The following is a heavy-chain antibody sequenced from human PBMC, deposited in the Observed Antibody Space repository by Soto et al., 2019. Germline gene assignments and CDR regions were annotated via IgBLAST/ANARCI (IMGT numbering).Heavy chain of an antibody. V-gene: IGHV1-69*01. J-gene: IGHJ6*02. CDR1: GGTFSSYA. CDR2: IIPIFGTA. D-gene: IGHD3-22*01. CDR3: ARDLKRYYDSSGYGYYYYGMDV. Sequence: QVQLVQSGAEVKKPGSSVKVSCKASGGTFSSYAISWVRQAPGRGLEWVGGIIPIFGTANYAQKFQGRVTITADESTTTAYMELSSLRSEDTAVYYCARDLKRYYDSSGYGYYYYGMDVWGQGTTVTVSS.